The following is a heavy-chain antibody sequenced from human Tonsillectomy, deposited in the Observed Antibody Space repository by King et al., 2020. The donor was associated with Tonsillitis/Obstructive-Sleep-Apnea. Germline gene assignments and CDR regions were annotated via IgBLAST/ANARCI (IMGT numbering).Heavy chain of an antibody. V-gene: IGHV3-48*02. J-gene: IGHJ4*02. CDR2: ISRSAGTI. D-gene: IGHD3-10*01. CDR1: GFTFSNYS. CDR3: ARPRGFRELFDY. Sequence: VQLVESGGGLVQPGGSLRLSCAASGFTFSNYSMNWVRQAPGKGLEWVSYISRSAGTIYYADSVKGRFTISRDNAKNSLYLQMNSLRDEDTAVYYCARPRGFRELFDYWGQGTLVTVSS.